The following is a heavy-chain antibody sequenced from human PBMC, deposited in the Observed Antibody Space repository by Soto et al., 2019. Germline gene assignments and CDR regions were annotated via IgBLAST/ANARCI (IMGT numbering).Heavy chain of an antibody. Sequence: EVQLAESGGGLVQPGGSLRLSCAASGFTFSPYWMHWVRQAPRKGLGWVSRINPAGSSTDYADSVKGRFTISRDNANNTLYLQMNSLRAEDTAVYYCGRGGSDSPRGMDVWGQGTTVTVSS. J-gene: IGHJ6*02. V-gene: IGHV3-74*01. CDR2: INPAGSST. CDR1: GFTFSPYW. D-gene: IGHD6-19*01. CDR3: GRGGSDSPRGMDV.